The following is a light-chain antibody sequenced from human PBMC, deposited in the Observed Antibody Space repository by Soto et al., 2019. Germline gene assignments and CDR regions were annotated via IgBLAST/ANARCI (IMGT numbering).Light chain of an antibody. Sequence: DIEMTQSPSTLSASVGDTVTVXXRASQSVSGWLAWYQQKPGKAPKXVIYAASSLQSGVPSRFSGSGSGTDFTLTISSLQPEDFATYYCQQSYSTPISFGQGTRLEIK. CDR3: QQSYSTPIS. CDR2: AAS. V-gene: IGKV1-39*01. CDR1: QSVSGW. J-gene: IGKJ5*01.